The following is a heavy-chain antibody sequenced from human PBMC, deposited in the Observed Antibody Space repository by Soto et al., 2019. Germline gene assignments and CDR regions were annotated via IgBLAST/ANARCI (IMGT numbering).Heavy chain of an antibody. Sequence: QVQLVESGGGVVQPGRSLRLSCAASGFTFSSYGMHWVRQAPGKGLEWVAGISYDGSNKYYADSVKGRFTISRDNSKNTLYLQMNSLRAEDTAVYYCAKGISGDYGDGMDVWGQGTTVTVSS. CDR1: GFTFSSYG. D-gene: IGHD4-17*01. CDR2: ISYDGSNK. J-gene: IGHJ6*02. V-gene: IGHV3-30*18. CDR3: AKGISGDYGDGMDV.